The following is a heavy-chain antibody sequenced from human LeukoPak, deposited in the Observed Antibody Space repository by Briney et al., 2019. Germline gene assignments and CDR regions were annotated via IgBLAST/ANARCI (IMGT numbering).Heavy chain of an antibody. V-gene: IGHV2-5*01. CDR3: AHSPAWGSVAGAADY. J-gene: IGHJ4*02. Sequence: SGPTLVKPTQTLTLPCTFSGFSISPSGVGVGWLRQAPGKALEWLAVVYWNDDKRHSPSLNSRLSITKDTSRNQVVLTMTNMDPVDTATYYCAHSPAWGSVAGAADYWGQGTLVTVSS. CDR2: VYWNDDK. CDR1: GFSISPSGVG. D-gene: IGHD6-13*01.